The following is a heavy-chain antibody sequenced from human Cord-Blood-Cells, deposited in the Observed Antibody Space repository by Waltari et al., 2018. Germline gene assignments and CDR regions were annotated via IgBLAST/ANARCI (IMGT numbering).Heavy chain of an antibody. V-gene: IGHV4-31*03. J-gene: IGHJ4*02. CDR1: GGSISRGGYY. D-gene: IGHD4-17*01. Sequence: QVQLQESGPGLVKPSQTLSVTCTVSGGSISRGGYYWSWIRPHPGKGLEWIGYIYYSGSTYYNPSLKSRVTISVDTSKNQFSLKLSSVTAADTAVYYCARAPDYGDYLGSAIDYWGQGTLVTVSS. CDR2: IYYSGST. CDR3: ARAPDYGDYLGSAIDY.